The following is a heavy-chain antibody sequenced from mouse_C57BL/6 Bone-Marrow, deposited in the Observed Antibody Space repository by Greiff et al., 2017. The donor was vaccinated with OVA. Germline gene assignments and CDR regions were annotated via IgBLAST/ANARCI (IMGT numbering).Heavy chain of an antibody. D-gene: IGHD2-4*01. CDR1: GFTFSSYG. CDR3: ARPYYDYDGNYFDY. J-gene: IGHJ2*01. CDR2: ISSGGSYT. V-gene: IGHV5-6*02. Sequence: DVKLVESGGDLVKPGGSLKLSCAASGFTFSSYGMSWVRQTPDKRLEWVATISSGGSYTYYPDSVKGRFTISRDNAKNTLYLQMSSLKSEDTAMYYCARPYYDYDGNYFDYWGQGTTLTVSS.